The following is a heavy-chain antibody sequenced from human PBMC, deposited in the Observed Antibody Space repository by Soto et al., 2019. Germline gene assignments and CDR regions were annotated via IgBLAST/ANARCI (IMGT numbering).Heavy chain of an antibody. V-gene: IGHV3-23*01. CDR2: ISGRGGST. CDR3: AKDQGSSWYEIDY. J-gene: IGHJ4*02. D-gene: IGHD6-13*01. CDR1: GFTFSSHA. Sequence: GGSLRLSCAASGFTFSSHAMSWVRQAPGKGLEWVSAISGRGGSTYYADSVKGRFTISRDNSKNTLYLQMNSLRAGDTAVYYCAKDQGSSWYEIDYWGQGTLVTVSS.